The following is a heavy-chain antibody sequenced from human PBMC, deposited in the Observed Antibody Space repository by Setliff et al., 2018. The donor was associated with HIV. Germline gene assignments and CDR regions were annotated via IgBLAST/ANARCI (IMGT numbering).Heavy chain of an antibody. CDR1: GYSISSGYY. CDR2: MYHSGST. J-gene: IGHJ4*02. D-gene: IGHD3-10*01. V-gene: IGHV4-38-2*01. Sequence: SETLSLTCAVSGYSISSGYYWGWIRQPPGKGLEWIGSMYHSGSTYYNPSLKSRVTISVDTSKKKFSLNLSSVTAADTAVYYCASIWFGESKPLDSWGQGMLVTVSS. CDR3: ASIWFGESKPLDS.